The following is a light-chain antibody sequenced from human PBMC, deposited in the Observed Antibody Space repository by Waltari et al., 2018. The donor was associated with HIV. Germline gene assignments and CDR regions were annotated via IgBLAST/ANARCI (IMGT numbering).Light chain of an antibody. J-gene: IGLJ3*02. CDR1: SSDVGGYIY. CDR3: SSYTSSSTLV. CDR2: EVT. Sequence: QSALTQPASVSGSPGQSITISCTGTSSDVGGYIYVSWYQQHPGNAPNRMIYEVTHRPPGVSNRFSGSKSGNTASLTISGLQAEDEADYYCSSYTSSSTLVFGGGTKLTVL. V-gene: IGLV2-14*01.